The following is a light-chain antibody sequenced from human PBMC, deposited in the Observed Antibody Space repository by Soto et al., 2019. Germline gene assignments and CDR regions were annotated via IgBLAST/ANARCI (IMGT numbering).Light chain of an antibody. CDR2: AAS. CDR3: QQADSFPLT. V-gene: IGKV1-12*01. J-gene: IGKJ4*01. CDR1: RDIGSW. Sequence: DIQMTQSPSSVSASVGDRVTITCRASRDIGSWLAWYQQKPGKAPKLLVYAASTLQSGVPSRISGSGSGTDFTLTISSLQPEDFATYYCQQADSFPLTFGGGTKVEIK.